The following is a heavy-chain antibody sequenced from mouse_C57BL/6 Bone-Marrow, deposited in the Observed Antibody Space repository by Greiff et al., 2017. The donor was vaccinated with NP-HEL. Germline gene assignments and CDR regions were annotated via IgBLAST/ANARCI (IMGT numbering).Heavy chain of an antibody. D-gene: IGHD2-10*01. J-gene: IGHJ4*01. V-gene: IGHV5-6*02. CDR3: ARRGAYPGAMDY. Sequence: EVKLMESGGDLVKPGGSLKLSCAASGFTFSSYGMSWVRQTPDKRLEWVATISSGGSYTYYPDSVKGRFTISRDNAKNTLYLQMSSLKSEDTAMYYCARRGAYPGAMDYWGQGTSVTVSS. CDR2: ISSGGSYT. CDR1: GFTFSSYG.